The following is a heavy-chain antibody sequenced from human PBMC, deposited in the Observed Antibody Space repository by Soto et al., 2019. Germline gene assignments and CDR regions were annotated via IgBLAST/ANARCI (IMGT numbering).Heavy chain of an antibody. V-gene: IGHV3-43*01. CDR1: GFTFGDYT. CDR3: AKDGIAWH. J-gene: IGHJ4*02. D-gene: IGHD2-15*01. Sequence: EVQLGEAGGGVVQPGGSLRLSCTGSGFTFGDYTMHWVRQAPGKGLEWVSLITWDGINIEYADSVRGRFTISRDNSKNSLYLQMNGLRHEDTAFYYCAKDGIAWHWGQGALVTVSS. CDR2: ITWDGINI.